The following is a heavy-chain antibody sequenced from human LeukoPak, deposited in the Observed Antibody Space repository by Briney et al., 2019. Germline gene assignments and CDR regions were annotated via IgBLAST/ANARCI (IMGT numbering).Heavy chain of an antibody. D-gene: IGHD5-12*01. V-gene: IGHV4-59*01. J-gene: IGHJ4*02. CDR3: ARGYAYNFDY. CDR1: GGSISSYY. Sequence: SETLSLTCTVSGGSISSYYWSWIRQPPGKGLEWIGYIYYSGSTNYNPSLKSRVTMPVDTSKNQFSLKLSSVTAADTAVYYCARGYAYNFDYWGQGTLVTVSS. CDR2: IYYSGST.